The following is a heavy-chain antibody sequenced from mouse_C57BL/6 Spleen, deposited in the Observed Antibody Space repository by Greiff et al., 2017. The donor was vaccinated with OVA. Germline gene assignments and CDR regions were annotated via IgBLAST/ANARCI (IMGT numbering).Heavy chain of an antibody. Sequence: QVQLQQPGAELVKPGASVKLSCKASGYTFTSYWMHWVKQRPGQGLEWIGMIHPNSGSTNYNEKFKSKATLTVDKSSSTAYMQLSSLTSEDSAVYYCESNYGVAMDYWGQGTSVTVSS. CDR2: IHPNSGST. D-gene: IGHD1-1*01. J-gene: IGHJ4*01. V-gene: IGHV1-64*01. CDR1: GYTFTSYW. CDR3: ESNYGVAMDY.